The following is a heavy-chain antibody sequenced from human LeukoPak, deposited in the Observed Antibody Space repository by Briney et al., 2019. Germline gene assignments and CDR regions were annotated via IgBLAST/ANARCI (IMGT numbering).Heavy chain of an antibody. V-gene: IGHV1-2*02. CDR3: ARVIDYYDSSGYYSWSQYYFDY. J-gene: IGHJ4*02. CDR1: GYTFTGYY. Sequence: ASVKVSCKASGYTFTGYYMHWVRQAPGQGLEWMGWINPNSGGTNYAQKFQGRVTMTRDTSISTAYMELSRLRSDDTAVYYCARVIDYYDSSGYYSWSQYYFDYWGQGTLVTVSS. CDR2: INPNSGGT. D-gene: IGHD3-22*01.